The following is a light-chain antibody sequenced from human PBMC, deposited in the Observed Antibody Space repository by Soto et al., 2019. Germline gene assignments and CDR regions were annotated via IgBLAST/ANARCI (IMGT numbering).Light chain of an antibody. V-gene: IGKV2-24*01. Sequence: DVVMTQTPLSSPVTLGQPASISCRSSQSLVHDNGNTYLSWLHQRPGQPPRLLIYHISTRWSGVPDRFSCKGAETGFTLEISRVQPEDVGIYYCVQASQFPFTFGPGTKLEIK. CDR2: HIS. J-gene: IGKJ2*01. CDR3: VQASQFPFT. CDR1: QSLVHDNGNTY.